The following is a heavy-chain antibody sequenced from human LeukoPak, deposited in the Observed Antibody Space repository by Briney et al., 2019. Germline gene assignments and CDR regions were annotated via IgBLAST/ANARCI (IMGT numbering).Heavy chain of an antibody. CDR3: ARRKGLYCSSTSCYEDYFDY. D-gene: IGHD2-2*01. J-gene: IGHJ4*02. CDR1: GYTFTSYG. Sequence: ASVKVSCKASGYTFTSYGISWVRQAPGQGLEWMGWISAYNGNTNYAQKLQGRVTMTTDTSTSTAYMELRSLRSDDTAVYYCARRKGLYCSSTSCYEDYFDYWGQGTLVTVSS. CDR2: ISAYNGNT. V-gene: IGHV1-18*01.